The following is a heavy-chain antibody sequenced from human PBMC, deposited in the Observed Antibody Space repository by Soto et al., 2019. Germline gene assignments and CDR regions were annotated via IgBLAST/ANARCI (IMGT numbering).Heavy chain of an antibody. CDR2: IYYSGSS. J-gene: IGHJ6*03. CDR3: ARDRPIVATIDYYYYMDV. CDR1: GGSISSGGYY. V-gene: IGHV4-31*03. D-gene: IGHD5-12*01. Sequence: QVQLQESGPGLVKPSQTLSLTCTVSGGSISSGGYYWSWIRQHPGKGLAWIGYIYYSGSSYYNPSLKSRVTISVDSSKNQFSLKLSSVTAADTAVYYCARDRPIVATIDYYYYMDVWGKGTTVTVSS.